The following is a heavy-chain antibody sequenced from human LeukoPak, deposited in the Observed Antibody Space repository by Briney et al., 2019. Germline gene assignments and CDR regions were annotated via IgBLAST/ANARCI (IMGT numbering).Heavy chain of an antibody. CDR2: IRQDGSDK. CDR3: AKDRANYYDFDY. D-gene: IGHD3-22*01. CDR1: GFTFSTYW. Sequence: GGSLRLSCAASGFTFSTYWMSWVRQAPGKGLEWVANIRQDGSDKYYVDSVKGRFTISRDNSKNTLYLQMNSLRAEDTAVYYCAKDRANYYDFDYWGQGTLVTVSS. J-gene: IGHJ4*02. V-gene: IGHV3-7*03.